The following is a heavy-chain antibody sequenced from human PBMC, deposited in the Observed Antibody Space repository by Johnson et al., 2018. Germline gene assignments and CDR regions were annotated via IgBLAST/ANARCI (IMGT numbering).Heavy chain of an antibody. V-gene: IGHV3-13*01. CDR1: GFTFSSYD. J-gene: IGHJ1*01. Sequence: EEQLVESGGGLVQPGGSLRLSCAASGFTFSSYDMHWVRQATGKGLEWGSAIGTAGDTYYPGSVKGRFTISRENAKNSFDLQMNSLRDEDTAVYYCATKIGYSSGWVLFQHWGQGTLVTVSS. CDR2: IGTAGDT. D-gene: IGHD6-19*01. CDR3: ATKIGYSSGWVLFQH.